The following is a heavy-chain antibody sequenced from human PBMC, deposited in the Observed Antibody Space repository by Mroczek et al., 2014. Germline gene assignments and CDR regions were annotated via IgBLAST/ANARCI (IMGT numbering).Heavy chain of an antibody. CDR1: GGSISSYY. Sequence: QVQLQESGPGLVKPSETLSLTCTVSGGSISSYYWSWIRQPPGKGLEWIGYIYYSGSTNYNPSLKSRVTISVDTSKNQFSLKLSSVTAADTAVYYCARDRATYYDFWSGPSGFDPWGQGTLVTVSS. CDR3: ARDRATYYDFWSGPSGFDP. D-gene: IGHD3-3*01. V-gene: IGHV4-59*01. CDR2: IYYSGST. J-gene: IGHJ5*02.